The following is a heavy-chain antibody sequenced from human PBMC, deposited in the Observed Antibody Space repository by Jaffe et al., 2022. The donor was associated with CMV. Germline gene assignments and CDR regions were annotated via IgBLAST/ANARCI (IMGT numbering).Heavy chain of an antibody. CDR1: GFSFSSYS. CDR2: ISSTSRATI. J-gene: IGHJ4*02. D-gene: IGHD3-10*01. CDR3: ATETLVRGVMDY. V-gene: IGHV3-48*02. Sequence: EVQLVESGGGLVQPGGSLRLSCAASGFSFSSYSMNWVRQAPGKGLEWVSYISSTSRATIFYADSVKGRFTISRDNAKNSLYLQMNSLRDEDTGVYFCATETLVRGVMDYWGQGTLVTVSS.